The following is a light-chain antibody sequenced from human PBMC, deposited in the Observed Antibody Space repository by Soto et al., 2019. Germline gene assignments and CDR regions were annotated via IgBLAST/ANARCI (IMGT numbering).Light chain of an antibody. Sequence: QSVLTQPASVSGSPGQSITISCTGTSSDVGGSNYVSWYQQHPGKAPKLIFYEVSNRPSGVSDRFSGSKSGNTASLTISGLQAEDEADYYCSSYTTSSTLGVLFGGGTKLTVL. CDR2: EVS. CDR3: SSYTTSSTLGVL. J-gene: IGLJ2*01. CDR1: SSDVGGSNY. V-gene: IGLV2-14*01.